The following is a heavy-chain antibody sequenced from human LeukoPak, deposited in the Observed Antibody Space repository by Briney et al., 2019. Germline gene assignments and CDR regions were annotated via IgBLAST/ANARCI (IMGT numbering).Heavy chain of an antibody. V-gene: IGHV4-34*01. CDR2: INHSGST. Sequence: SETLSLTCAVYGGSFSGYYWSWIRQPPGKGLEWIGEINHSGSTNYNPSLKSRVTISVDTSKNLFSLKLSSVTAADTAVYYCARGFQGDTYYDFWSGRYYYMDVWGKGATVTVSS. CDR1: GGSFSGYY. J-gene: IGHJ6*03. CDR3: ARGFQGDTYYDFWSGRYYYMDV. D-gene: IGHD3-3*01.